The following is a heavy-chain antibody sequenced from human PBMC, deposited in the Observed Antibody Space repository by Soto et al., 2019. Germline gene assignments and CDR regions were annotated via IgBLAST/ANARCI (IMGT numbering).Heavy chain of an antibody. CDR1: GFTVSSNY. V-gene: IGHV3-66*01. J-gene: IGHJ6*03. Sequence: EVQLVESGGGLVQPGGSLRLSCAASGFTVSSNYMSWVRQAPGKGLEWVSVIYSGGSTYYADSVKGRFTISRDNSKNTLYLQMNSLRAEDTAVYYCSSRSYDQPIYDYIWGSYRQQKHYYMDVWGKGTTVTVSS. CDR2: IYSGGST. D-gene: IGHD3-16*02. CDR3: SSRSYDQPIYDYIWGSYRQQKHYYMDV.